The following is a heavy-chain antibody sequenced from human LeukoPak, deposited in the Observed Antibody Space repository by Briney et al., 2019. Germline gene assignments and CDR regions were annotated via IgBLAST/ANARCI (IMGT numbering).Heavy chain of an antibody. CDR1: GFTFKRYA. CDR2: ISYDGSNK. Sequence: GGSLRLSCAASGFTFKRYAMHWVRQAPGKGLEWVAVISYDGSNKYYADSVKGRFTISRDNSKNTLYLQMNSLRAEDTAVYYCARRTCSGGSCYPFDYWGQGTLVTVSS. CDR3: ARRTCSGGSCYPFDY. V-gene: IGHV3-30-3*01. J-gene: IGHJ4*02. D-gene: IGHD2-15*01.